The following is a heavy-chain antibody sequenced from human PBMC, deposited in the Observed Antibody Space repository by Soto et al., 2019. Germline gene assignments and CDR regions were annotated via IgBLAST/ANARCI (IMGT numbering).Heavy chain of an antibody. CDR3: ATTRVGPCSSSICFSGIFDGMDV. CDR1: GFTISNYG. J-gene: IGHJ6*02. D-gene: IGHD2-2*01. Sequence: VGSLRLSCAASGFTISNYGMHWVRQAPGKGLEWVAVISYDGTITYYADSVKGRFTISRDNSKNTLYLQMNSLRTEDTAVYYCATTRVGPCSSSICFSGIFDGMDVWGQGTTVTVSS. V-gene: IGHV3-30-3*01. CDR2: ISYDGTIT.